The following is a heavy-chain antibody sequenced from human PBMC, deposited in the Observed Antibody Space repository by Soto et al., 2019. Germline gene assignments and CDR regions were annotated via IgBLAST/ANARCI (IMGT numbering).Heavy chain of an antibody. J-gene: IGHJ4*02. Sequence: QVQLVQSGAEVKRPGASVKVSCTTSGYKFADYNMNWVRQATGRGLEWLGYMNSFSGGSDFAPKFQDRVTLTKNTSISTAYLELTNLRDDDTAVYYCARGSAFQRTGNSDFWGQGTPVTVSS. D-gene: IGHD6-19*01. CDR2: MNSFSGGS. V-gene: IGHV1-8*02. CDR3: ARGSAFQRTGNSDF. CDR1: GYKFADYN.